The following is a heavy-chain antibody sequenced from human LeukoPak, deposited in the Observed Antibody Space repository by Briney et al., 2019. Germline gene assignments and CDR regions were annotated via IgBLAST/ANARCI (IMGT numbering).Heavy chain of an antibody. V-gene: IGHV4-59*01. J-gene: IGHJ4*02. CDR1: GGSISGYD. D-gene: IGHD1-1*01. Sequence: SETLSPTCTVSGGSISGYDWTWIRQPPGKGLEYIGYIYYSGSTNHNPSLKSRVTISVDTSKNQFSLKLSSVTAGDTAVYYCARGRYTFDYWGQGTLATVSS. CDR3: ARGRYTFDY. CDR2: IYYSGST.